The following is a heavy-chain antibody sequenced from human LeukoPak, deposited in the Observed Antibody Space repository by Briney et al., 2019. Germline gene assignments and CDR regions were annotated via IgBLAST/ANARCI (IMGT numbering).Heavy chain of an antibody. CDR2: IYYSGST. CDR3: ARETAAGPSTGIDY. V-gene: IGHV4-59*01. CDR1: GGSISSYY. Sequence: SETLSLTCTVSGGSISSYYWSWIRQPPGKGLEWIGYIYYSGSTNYNPSLKSRVTISVDTSKNQFSLKLSSVTAADTAVYYCARETAAGPSTGIDYWGQGTLVTVSS. J-gene: IGHJ4*02. D-gene: IGHD6-13*01.